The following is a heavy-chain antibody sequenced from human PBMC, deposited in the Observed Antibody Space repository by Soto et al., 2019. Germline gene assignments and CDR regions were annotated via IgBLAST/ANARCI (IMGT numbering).Heavy chain of an antibody. CDR2: ISGSGGGT. CDR1: GFTFGNYA. J-gene: IGHJ4*02. V-gene: IGHV3-23*01. Sequence: EGSLRLSGATSGFTFGNYAMTLVRQAPGNGLECVSRISGSGGGTYYADSVKGRFTISRDNSENTLYLHLNSLRVEDTAIYYCARIPHRYDALTGPGYWGQGALVTSPQ. D-gene: IGHD3-9*01. CDR3: ARIPHRYDALTGPGY.